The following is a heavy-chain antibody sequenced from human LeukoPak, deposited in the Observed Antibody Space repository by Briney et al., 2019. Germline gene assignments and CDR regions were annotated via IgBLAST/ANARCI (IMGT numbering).Heavy chain of an antibody. CDR3: ARGRGKRDYDRSLDY. CDR2: ITSGGNT. D-gene: IGHD5-12*01. J-gene: IGHJ4*02. CDR1: GFTVSSYY. V-gene: IGHV3-53*01. Sequence: GGSLRLSCAASGFTVSSYYMNWVRQAPAKGLEWVSVITSGGNTYYADSVKGRFTTSRDNSKNTLYVQMNSLRAEDTAIYYCARGRGKRDYDRSLDYWGRGTLVTVSS.